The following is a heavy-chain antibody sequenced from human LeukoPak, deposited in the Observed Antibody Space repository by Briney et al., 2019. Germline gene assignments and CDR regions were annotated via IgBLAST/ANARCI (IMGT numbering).Heavy chain of an antibody. CDR1: GYTFTSYA. V-gene: IGHV7-4-1*02. Sequence: ASVKVSCKASGYTFTSYAMNWVRQAPGQGLEWMGWINTNTGNPTYAQGFTGRFVFSLDTSVSTAYLQISSLKAEDTAVYYCARYHLDYYDSSGYCDYWGKGTLVTVSS. CDR2: INTNTGNP. CDR3: ARYHLDYYDSSGYCDY. D-gene: IGHD3-22*01. J-gene: IGHJ4*02.